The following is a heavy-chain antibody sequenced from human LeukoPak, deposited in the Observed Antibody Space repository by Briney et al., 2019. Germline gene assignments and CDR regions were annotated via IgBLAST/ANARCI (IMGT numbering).Heavy chain of an antibody. J-gene: IGHJ4*02. CDR2: IRSKAYGGTT. V-gene: IGHV3-49*03. Sequence: GGSLRLSCTASGFTFGDYAMSWFRQAPGKGLEWVGFIRSKAYGGTTEYAASVKGRFTISRDDSKSIAYLQMNSLKTEDTAVYYCTRVGYYDSSGYYSEDYWGQGTLVTVSS. CDR1: GFTFGDYA. D-gene: IGHD3-22*01. CDR3: TRVGYYDSSGYYSEDY.